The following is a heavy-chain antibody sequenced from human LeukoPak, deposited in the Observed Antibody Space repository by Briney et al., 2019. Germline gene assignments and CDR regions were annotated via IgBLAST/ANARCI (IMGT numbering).Heavy chain of an antibody. CDR3: AKEAIKTYYYDSSGHFDY. J-gene: IGHJ4*02. Sequence: GGTLRLSCAASGFTFSSYAMSWVPRAPGKGREECTAISGSGGSTYYADSRKARFTISRDNSKNTLYLQMNSLRAEDTAVYYCAKEAIKTYYYDSSGHFDYWGQGTLVTVSS. D-gene: IGHD3-22*01. V-gene: IGHV3-23*01. CDR2: ISGSGGST. CDR1: GFTFSSYA.